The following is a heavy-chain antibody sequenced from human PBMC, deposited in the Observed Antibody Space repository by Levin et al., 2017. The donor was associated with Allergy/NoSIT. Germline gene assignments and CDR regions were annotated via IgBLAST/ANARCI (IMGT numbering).Heavy chain of an antibody. V-gene: IGHV3-13*04. CDR3: VRGPPDKVGTLDV. Sequence: PGGSLRLSCAASGFNISSSDMHWVRQATGKGLEWVSVIGTADDTYYPDSVKGRFTISRENAKNSLYSQMNSLRAGDTAVYYCVRGPPDKVGTLDVWGKETPVTVSS. D-gene: IGHD5-12*01. CDR1: GFNISSSD. CDR2: IGTADDT. J-gene: IGHJ6*04.